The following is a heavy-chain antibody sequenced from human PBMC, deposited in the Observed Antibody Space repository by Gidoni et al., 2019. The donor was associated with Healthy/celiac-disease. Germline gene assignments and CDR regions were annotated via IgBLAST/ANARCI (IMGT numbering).Heavy chain of an antibody. J-gene: IGHJ4*02. V-gene: IGHV4-4*02. CDR3: ARSRGVTRDFDY. CDR1: GRSISSSNG. Sequence: QVQLQESGPGLVKPSGTLSPTCAVSGRSISSSNGWSWVRQPPGKGLEWIGEIYHCGSTNYNPSLKSRVTISVDKSKNQFSLKLGSVTAADTAVYYCARSRGVTRDFDYWGQGTLVTVSS. D-gene: IGHD4-17*01. CDR2: IYHCGST.